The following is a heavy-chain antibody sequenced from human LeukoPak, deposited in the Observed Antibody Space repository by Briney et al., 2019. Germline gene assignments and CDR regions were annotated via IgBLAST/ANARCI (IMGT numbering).Heavy chain of an antibody. CDR3: ARGEGLGTTNGGYYFAY. CDR2: IKQDGSDK. J-gene: IGHJ4*02. CDR1: GSTFSSYW. V-gene: IGHV3-7*01. D-gene: IGHD1-26*01. Sequence: PGGSLRLSCAASGSTFSSYWMSWVRRAPGKGLEWVANIKQDGSDKYYVDSVKGRFTISRDNAKNSLYLQMNTLRAEDTAVYYCARGEGLGTTNGGYYFAYWGQGSLVIVSS.